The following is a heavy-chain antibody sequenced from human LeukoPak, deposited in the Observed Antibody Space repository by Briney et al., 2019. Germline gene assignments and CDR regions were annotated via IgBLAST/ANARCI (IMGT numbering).Heavy chain of an antibody. J-gene: IGHJ4*02. D-gene: IGHD3-3*01. Sequence: GGSLRLSCAASGFTLSSYWMHWVRQAPGKGLVWVSRIHPDASITYADSVKGRFTISRDNANNSLYLQMNSLRAEDTAVYYCARDQLFGVVTLDYWGQGTLVTVSS. CDR1: GFTLSSYW. V-gene: IGHV3-74*01. CDR2: IHPDASIT. CDR3: ARDQLFGVVTLDY.